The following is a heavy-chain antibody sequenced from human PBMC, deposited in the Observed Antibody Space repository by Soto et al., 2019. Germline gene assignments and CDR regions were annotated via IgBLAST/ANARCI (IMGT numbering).Heavy chain of an antibody. CDR3: AGNPSRSVGDYYYYYMDV. J-gene: IGHJ6*03. CDR1: GYTFTDYG. V-gene: IGHV1-18*01. CDR2: ISSYNGKT. D-gene: IGHD1-26*01. Sequence: QVQLVQSGAEVKKPGASVKVSCKASGYTFTDYGINWVRQAPGQGLEWMGWISSYNGKTDYAQHLQGRVTMTTDTSTNTAYMELGGLRSDDTAVYYCAGNPSRSVGDYYYYYMDVWGRGTTVTVSS.